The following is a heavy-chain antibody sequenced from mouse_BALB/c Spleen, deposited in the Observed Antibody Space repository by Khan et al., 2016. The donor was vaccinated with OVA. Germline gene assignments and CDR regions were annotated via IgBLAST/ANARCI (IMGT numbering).Heavy chain of an antibody. D-gene: IGHD2-14*01. CDR1: GFTFSDYY. J-gene: IGHJ3*01. V-gene: IGHV5-4*02. Sequence: EVQLVESGGGLVKPGGSLKLSCAASGFTFSDYYRYWVRQTPEKRLEWVATISDGGTYTYYPDSVKGRLTISRDNAKNNLYLQMSSLKSEDAAMYYCSREWGLYRYAWFAYWGQGTLVTVSA. CDR3: SREWGLYRYAWFAY. CDR2: ISDGGTYT.